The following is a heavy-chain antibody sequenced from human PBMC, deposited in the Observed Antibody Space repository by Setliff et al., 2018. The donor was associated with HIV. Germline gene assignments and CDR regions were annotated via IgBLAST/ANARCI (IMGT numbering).Heavy chain of an antibody. J-gene: IGHJ4*02. CDR3: ARAYSGSFDY. CDR1: DGSISSYY. Sequence: PSETLSLTCTVSDGSISSYYWSGIRQPAGKGLEWIGHIYTSGSTNYNPSLKSRVTISVDTSKNQFFLKLSSVTAADTAVYYCARAYSGSFDYWGQGTLVTVSS. D-gene: IGHD1-26*01. CDR2: IYTSGST. V-gene: IGHV4-4*07.